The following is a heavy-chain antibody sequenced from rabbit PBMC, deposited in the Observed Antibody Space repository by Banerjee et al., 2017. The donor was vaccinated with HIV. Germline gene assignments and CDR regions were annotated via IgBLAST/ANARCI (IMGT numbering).Heavy chain of an antibody. Sequence: QLEESAGGLVQPGGSLRLSCKASGFTLSSYYMNWVRQAPGKGLEWIGYIDPLFGITYYATWVNGRFSISRENAQNTVFLQMTSLTAADTATYFCVRDIGYDDYSEKGYFNLWGPGTLVTVS. D-gene: IGHD2-1*01. CDR1: GFTLSSYY. CDR3: VRDIGYDDYSEKGYFNL. CDR2: IDPLFGIT. J-gene: IGHJ4*01. V-gene: IGHV1S7*01.